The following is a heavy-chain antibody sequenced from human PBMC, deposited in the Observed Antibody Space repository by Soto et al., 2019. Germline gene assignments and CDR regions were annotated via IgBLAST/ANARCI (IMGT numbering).Heavy chain of an antibody. Sequence: QVQLVQSGAEVKKPGASVKVSCKAFGYTFTSYYMHWVRQAPGQGLEWMGIINPSGGSTSYAQKFXGXVXLTRDTSTSTVYIELSSLRSEDTAVYYCARGEYSNSPLHLDYWGQGTLVSVSS. CDR2: INPSGGST. J-gene: IGHJ4*02. D-gene: IGHD6-6*01. CDR1: GYTFTSYY. CDR3: ARGEYSNSPLHLDY. V-gene: IGHV1-46*01.